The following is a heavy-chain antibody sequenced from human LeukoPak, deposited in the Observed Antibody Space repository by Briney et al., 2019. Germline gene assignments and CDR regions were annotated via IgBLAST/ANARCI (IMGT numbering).Heavy chain of an antibody. CDR3: ARLSRGAAAGFDC. J-gene: IGHJ4*02. D-gene: IGHD6-13*01. CDR1: DGSISSYY. CDR2: IYYSGST. V-gene: IGHV4-59*01. Sequence: SETLSLTCTVSDGSISSYYWSWIRQPPGKGLEWIGYIYYSGSTNINPSLKSRVSISVDTSKNQFSLNLTSVTAADTAFYYCARLSRGAAAGFDCWGPGTLVIVSS.